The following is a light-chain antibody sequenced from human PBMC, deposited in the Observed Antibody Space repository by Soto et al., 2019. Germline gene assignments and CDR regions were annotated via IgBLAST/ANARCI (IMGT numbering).Light chain of an antibody. CDR2: GAS. CDR1: QSVGSIY. Sequence: EIVLTQSPGTLSLSPGERATLSCRASQSVGSIYLAWYQQRPGQAPRLLIYGASNRATGIPVRFSGSGSGTDFTLTISGQEPEDFAVYYCQQYVSSSITFGQGTRLEIK. V-gene: IGKV3-20*01. J-gene: IGKJ5*01. CDR3: QQYVSSSIT.